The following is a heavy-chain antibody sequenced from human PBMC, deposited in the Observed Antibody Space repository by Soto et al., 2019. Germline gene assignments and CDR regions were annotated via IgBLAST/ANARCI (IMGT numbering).Heavy chain of an antibody. CDR3: TRLGGVVPAATSDY. V-gene: IGHV3-73*01. Sequence: GGSLRLSCAASGFTFSGSAMHWVRRASGKGLEWVGRIRSKANSYATAYAASVKGRFTISRDDSKNTAYLQMNSLKTEDTAVYYCTRLGGVVPAATSDYWGQGTLVTVSS. CDR1: GFTFSGSA. J-gene: IGHJ4*02. CDR2: IRSKANSYAT. D-gene: IGHD2-2*01.